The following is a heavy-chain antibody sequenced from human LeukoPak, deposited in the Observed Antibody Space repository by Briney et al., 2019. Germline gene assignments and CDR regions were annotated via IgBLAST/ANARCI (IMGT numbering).Heavy chain of an antibody. D-gene: IGHD2-2*01. CDR1: GGTFSSYT. V-gene: IGHV1-69*04. CDR2: IIPILGIA. CDR3: ARDLEVSNRDIVVVPAAINYYYYGMDV. J-gene: IGHJ6*02. Sequence: SVKVSCKASGGTFSSYTISWVRQAPGQGLEWMGRIIPILGIANYAQKFQGRVTITADKSTSTAYMELSSLRSEDTAVYYCARDLEVSNRDIVVVPAAINYYYYGMDVWGQGTTVTVSS.